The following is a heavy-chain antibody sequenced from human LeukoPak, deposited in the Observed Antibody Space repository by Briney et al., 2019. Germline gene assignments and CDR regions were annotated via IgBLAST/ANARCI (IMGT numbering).Heavy chain of an antibody. V-gene: IGHV4-39*07. CDR2: IYYSGGA. CDR3: ARTHCEGDRFSAIRY. J-gene: IGHJ4*02. D-gene: IGHD2-21*02. CDR1: GDSLRKSTFY. Sequence: NSSETLSLTCTVSGDSLRKSTFYWVWIRQPPGKGLEWIGSIYYSGGADYNPSLQSRVTISVDTSKNEFSLKVRSVTAADTAVYFCARTHCEGDRFSAIRYWGQGTPVTVSS.